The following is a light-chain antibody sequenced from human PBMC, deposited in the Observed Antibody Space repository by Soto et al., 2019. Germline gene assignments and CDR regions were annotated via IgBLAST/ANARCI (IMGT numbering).Light chain of an antibody. CDR1: SSDVGGYIH. J-gene: IGLJ1*01. CDR2: EVS. V-gene: IGLV2-14*01. CDR3: SSYTSSSTLV. Sequence: QSALTQPASVSGSPGQSITISCTGTSSDVGGYIHVSWYQRHPGKAPKLMIYEVSNRPSGVSNRFSGSKSGNTASLTISGLQAEDEADYYCSSYTSSSTLVFGTGTKVTVL.